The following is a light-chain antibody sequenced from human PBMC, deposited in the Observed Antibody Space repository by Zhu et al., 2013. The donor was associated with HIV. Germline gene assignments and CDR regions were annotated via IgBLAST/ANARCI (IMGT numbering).Light chain of an antibody. CDR3: QQYGTSHT. V-gene: IGKV3-20*01. Sequence: EIVLTQSPGTLSLSPGERATLSCRASQSFSSSYLAWYQQKPGQAPRLLIYGASVRATGIPDTFSGSGSGTEFILAISSLQSEDFAVYYCQQYGTSHTFGGGTKVEIK. CDR1: QSFSSSY. CDR2: GAS. J-gene: IGKJ4*01.